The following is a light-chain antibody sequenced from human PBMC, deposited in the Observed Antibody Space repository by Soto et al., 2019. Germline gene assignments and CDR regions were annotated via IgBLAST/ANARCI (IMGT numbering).Light chain of an antibody. Sequence: QSVLTQPPSASGSPGQSVTISCTGTSSDVGGYNYVSWYQQHPGKAPKLMIYEVTKRPSGVPDRFSGSKSGNTASLTVSGRQDEDEADYYCSSYAGSNNFVVFGGGTQLTVL. CDR1: SSDVGGYNY. J-gene: IGLJ2*01. V-gene: IGLV2-8*01. CDR2: EVT. CDR3: SSYAGSNNFVV.